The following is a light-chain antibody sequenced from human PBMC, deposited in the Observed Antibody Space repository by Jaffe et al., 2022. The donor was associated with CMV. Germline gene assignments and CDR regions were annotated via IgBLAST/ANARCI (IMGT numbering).Light chain of an antibody. CDR3: GAWETSVSLYV. J-gene: IGLJ1*01. CDR1: RSNIGLNP. Sequence: QSVLTQPPSVSAAPGQKVTISCSGSRSNIGLNPVSWYQQFPGTAPKLLTYDNDKRPSGIPDRFSGSKSGTSATLGITGLQTGDEADYYCGAWETSVSLYVFGTGTKVTVL. CDR2: DND. V-gene: IGLV1-51*01.